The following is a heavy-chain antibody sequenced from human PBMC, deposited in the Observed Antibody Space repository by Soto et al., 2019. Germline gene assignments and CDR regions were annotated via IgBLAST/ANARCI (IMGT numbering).Heavy chain of an antibody. D-gene: IGHD2-15*01. J-gene: IGHJ6*03. Sequence: QVQLVQSGAEVKKPGASVMLSCKASGYSFTSYDINWVRQAAGQGREWVGWINPNSGNTDYAQKIQGRVTMTRDTSIRTAYMELSSLRSEDRAVYYCARSPFIDYFSMDVWGKGTTVTVSS. CDR3: ARSPFIDYFSMDV. CDR1: GYSFTSYD. V-gene: IGHV1-8*01. CDR2: INPNSGNT.